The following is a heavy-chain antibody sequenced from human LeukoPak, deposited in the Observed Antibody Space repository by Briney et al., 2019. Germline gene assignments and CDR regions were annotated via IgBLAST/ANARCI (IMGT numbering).Heavy chain of an antibody. CDR3: ARGDDFWSGPYMDV. Sequence: GESLKISCKVSGYSFTSYLIGCVRQMPGKGLGWMAIIYPGNSATSYSPTFQCQVTISADKSISTAYLQWSSLKASDTAMYYCARGDDFWSGPYMDVWGKGTTVTVSS. CDR1: GYSFTSYL. CDR2: IYPGNSAT. D-gene: IGHD3-3*01. V-gene: IGHV5-51*01. J-gene: IGHJ6*03.